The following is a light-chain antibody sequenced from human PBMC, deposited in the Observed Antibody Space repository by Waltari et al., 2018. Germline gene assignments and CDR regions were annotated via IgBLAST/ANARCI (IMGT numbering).Light chain of an antibody. CDR2: EVN. J-gene: IGLJ3*02. Sequence: QSALTQPPSASGSPGQSVTISCPGTSSDIGGFNYVSWYQQNPGQAPKLLIYEVNKRPSGIPDRFSGSKSGNTASLTVSGLQAEDEAEYYCSSYGGRNNLLFGEGTKLTVL. CDR3: SSYGGRNNLL. V-gene: IGLV2-8*01. CDR1: SSDIGGFNY.